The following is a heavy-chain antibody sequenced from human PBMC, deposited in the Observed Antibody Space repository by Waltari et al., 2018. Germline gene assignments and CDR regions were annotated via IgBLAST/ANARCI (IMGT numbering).Heavy chain of an antibody. CDR1: GFTFYDYA. J-gene: IGHJ2*01. CDR2: ITWNSDDI. Sequence: EVQLVESGGGLVQPGRSLRLSCAAPGFTFYDYAMYWVRQAPGKGLEWVSGITWNSDDIDYADSVKGRFTISRDNAKNSLYLQMNSLRADDTAFYYCVKDVGDGYPNRYFDLWGRGTLVTVSS. CDR3: VKDVGDGYPNRYFDL. D-gene: IGHD1-26*01. V-gene: IGHV3-9*01.